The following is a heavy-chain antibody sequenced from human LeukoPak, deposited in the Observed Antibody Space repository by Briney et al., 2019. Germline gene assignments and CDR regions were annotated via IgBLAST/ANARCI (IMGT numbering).Heavy chain of an antibody. V-gene: IGHV4-34*01. CDR1: GGSISGYY. Sequence: SETLSLTCAVYGGSISGYYWSWIRQPPGKGLERIGEINHSGSTNYNPSLKSRVTISVDTSKNQFSLKLSSVTAADTAVYYCARGQGIMTTVTPGYFDYWGQGTLVTVSS. D-gene: IGHD4-17*01. CDR3: ARGQGIMTTVTPGYFDY. J-gene: IGHJ4*02. CDR2: INHSGST.